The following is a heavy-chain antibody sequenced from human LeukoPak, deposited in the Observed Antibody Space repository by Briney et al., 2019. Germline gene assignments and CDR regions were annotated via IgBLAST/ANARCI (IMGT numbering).Heavy chain of an antibody. CDR2: IYYSGSA. CDR1: GGSISSSSYY. V-gene: IGHV4-39*01. CDR3: ARSTYYDFWSGYAANFDY. D-gene: IGHD3-3*01. Sequence: SETLSLTCTVSGGSISSSSYYWGWIRQPPGKGLEWIGSIYYSGSAYYNPSLKSRVTISVDTSKNQFSLKLSSVTAADTAVYYCARSTYYDFWSGYAANFDYWGQGTLVTVSS. J-gene: IGHJ4*02.